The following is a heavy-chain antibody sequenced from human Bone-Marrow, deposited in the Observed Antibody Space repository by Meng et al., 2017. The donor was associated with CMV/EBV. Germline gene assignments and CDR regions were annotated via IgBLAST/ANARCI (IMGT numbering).Heavy chain of an antibody. J-gene: IGHJ6*02. Sequence: GESLKISCAASGVTFSSYSMNWVRQAPGKGLEWVANINQDGNEKYYVDSVKGRFTISRDNAKNSLFLQMNSLRAEDTAVYYCARDRSSSSSSPYYYYGMDVWGQGTTVTVSS. CDR2: INQDGNEK. CDR3: ARDRSSSSSSPYYYYGMDV. CDR1: GVTFSSYS. V-gene: IGHV3-7*01. D-gene: IGHD6-6*01.